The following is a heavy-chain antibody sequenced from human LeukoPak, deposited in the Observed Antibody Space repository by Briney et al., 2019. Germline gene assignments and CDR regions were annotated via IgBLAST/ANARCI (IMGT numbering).Heavy chain of an antibody. J-gene: IGHJ4*02. CDR3: ARETYCTNTTCPIGDHFDY. CDR1: GFTFSSYW. D-gene: IGHD2-2*01. CDR2: ISSSSNYI. Sequence: GGSLRLSCAASGFTFSSYWMHWVRQAPGKGLEWVSSISSSSNYIYYADSMKGRFTISRDNAKNSLYLQMNSLRAEDTAVYYCARETYCTNTTCPIGDHFDYWGQGTLVTVSS. V-gene: IGHV3-21*01.